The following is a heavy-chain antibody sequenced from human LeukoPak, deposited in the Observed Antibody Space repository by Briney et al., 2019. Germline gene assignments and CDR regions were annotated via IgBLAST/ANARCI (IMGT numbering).Heavy chain of an antibody. CDR1: GYTFTSYY. CDR2: INAGNGNT. CDR3: ARSEAYCGGDCYPVYFDY. Sequence: ASVKVSCKASGYTFTSYYMHWVRQAPGQRLEWMGWINAGNGNTKYSQKFQGRVTITRDTSASTAYMELSSLRSEDTAVYYCARSEAYCGGDCYPVYFDYWGQGTLVTVSS. V-gene: IGHV1-3*01. D-gene: IGHD2-21*02. J-gene: IGHJ4*02.